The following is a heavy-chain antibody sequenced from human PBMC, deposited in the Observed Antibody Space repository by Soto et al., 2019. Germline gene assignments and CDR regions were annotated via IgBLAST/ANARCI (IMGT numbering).Heavy chain of an antibody. CDR1: GGTFSSYA. CDR2: IIPIFGTA. Sequence: QVQLVQSGAEVKKPGSSVKVSCKASGGTFSSYAISWVRQAPGQGLEWMGGIIPIFGTANYAQKFQGRVTITADESTSTAYMELSILRSEDTAVYYCAREDSRAEDVGDNWFDLWGQGTLVTVSS. V-gene: IGHV1-69*01. J-gene: IGHJ5*02. CDR3: AREDSRAEDVGDNWFDL. D-gene: IGHD6-13*01.